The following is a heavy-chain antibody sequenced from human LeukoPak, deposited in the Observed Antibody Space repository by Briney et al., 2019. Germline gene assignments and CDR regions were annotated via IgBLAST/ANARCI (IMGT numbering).Heavy chain of an antibody. J-gene: IGHJ4*02. D-gene: IGHD2-2*01. V-gene: IGHV3-23*01. Sequence: GGSLRLSCGASGFTFGTLAMSWFRQAPGKGLDGFSTIIGSGGNTYYADSVKGRFTISRDNSKNTLYLQMNSLRAEDTAVYYCAKDPGYCSSTSCYCFDYWGQGTLVTVSS. CDR1: GFTFGTLA. CDR3: AKDPGYCSSTSCYCFDY. CDR2: IIGSGGNT.